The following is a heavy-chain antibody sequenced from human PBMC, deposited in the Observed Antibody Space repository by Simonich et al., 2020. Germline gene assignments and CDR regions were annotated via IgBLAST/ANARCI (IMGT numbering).Heavy chain of an antibody. CDR2: IYHSGNT. V-gene: IGHV4-38-2*01. D-gene: IGHD6-13*01. CDR1: GYSISSGYY. Sequence: QVQLQESGPGLAKPSETLSLTCAVSGYSISSGYYWVWIRQPPGKGLECIGGIYHSGNTYNNPSLKSRVTISVDTSKNQFSLKLSSVTAADTAVYYCARVGYSNYYYYGMDVWGQGTTVTVSS. J-gene: IGHJ6*02. CDR3: ARVGYSNYYYYGMDV.